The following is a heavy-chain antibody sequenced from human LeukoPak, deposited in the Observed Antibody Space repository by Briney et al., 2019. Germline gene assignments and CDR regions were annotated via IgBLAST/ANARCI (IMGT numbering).Heavy chain of an antibody. Sequence: SETLSLTCAVYGGSLSGYYWNWIRQPPGKGLEWIGEINDSGITNYDPSLKSRVTISVDTSKNQFSLKLSSVTAADTAVYYCARHWVIVVVPDAFDIWGQGIMVTVSS. CDR3: ARHWVIVVVPDAFDI. V-gene: IGHV4-34*01. J-gene: IGHJ3*02. D-gene: IGHD3-22*01. CDR1: GGSLSGYY. CDR2: INDSGIT.